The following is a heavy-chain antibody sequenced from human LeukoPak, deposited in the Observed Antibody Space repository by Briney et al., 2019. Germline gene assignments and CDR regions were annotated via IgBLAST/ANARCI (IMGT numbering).Heavy chain of an antibody. D-gene: IGHD1-14*01. CDR1: GFTYHTYW. J-gene: IGHJ4*02. Sequence: SGGSLRLSCAASGFTYHTYWMSWVRQAPGKGLEWVASINEGGSEKHYADSVKGRFTVSRDNAKNSLYLQMNSLRDEDTAVYYCARPGTCWNFDYWGQGTLVTLSS. CDR3: ARPGTCWNFDY. V-gene: IGHV3-7*01. CDR2: INEGGSEK.